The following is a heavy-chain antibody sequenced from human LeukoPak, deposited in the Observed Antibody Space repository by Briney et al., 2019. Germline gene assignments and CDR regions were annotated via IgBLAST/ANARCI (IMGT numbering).Heavy chain of an antibody. J-gene: IGHJ5*02. CDR3: ARYSSSWYNWFDP. CDR2: IIPIFGTA. V-gene: IGHV1-69*06. D-gene: IGHD6-13*01. Sequence: ASVKVSCKASGGTFSSYAISWVRQAPGQGLEWMCGIIPIFGTANYAQKFQGRVTITADKSTSTAYMELSSLRSEDTAVYYCARYSSSWYNWFDPWGQGTLVTVSS. CDR1: GGTFSSYA.